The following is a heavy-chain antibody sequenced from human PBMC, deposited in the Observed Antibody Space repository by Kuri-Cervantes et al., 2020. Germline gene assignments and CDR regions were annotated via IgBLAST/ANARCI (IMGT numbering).Heavy chain of an antibody. CDR3: ATRGGPGGGGLAYYFDY. CDR1: GYTFTSYD. CDR2: MNPNSGNT. V-gene: IGHV1-8*01. J-gene: IGHJ4*02. D-gene: IGHD3-16*01. Sequence: ASVKVSCKASGYTFTSYDINWVRQATGQGLEWMGWMNPNSGNTGYAQKFQGRVTMTRNTSISTAYMELSSLRSEDTAVYYCATRGGPGGGGLAYYFDYWGQGTLVTVSS.